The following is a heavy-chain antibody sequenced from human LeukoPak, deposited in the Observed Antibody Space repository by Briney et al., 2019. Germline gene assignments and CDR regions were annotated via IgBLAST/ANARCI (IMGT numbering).Heavy chain of an antibody. D-gene: IGHD4-17*01. CDR2: IIPIFGTA. J-gene: IGHJ6*02. Sequence: SVKVSCKASGGTFSSYAISWVRQAPGQGLEWMGGIIPIFGTANYAQKFQGRVTITADESTSTAYMELSSLRSEDTAVYYCARDPPTVTTRKYGMDVWGQGTTVTVS. V-gene: IGHV1-69*01. CDR3: ARDPPTVTTRKYGMDV. CDR1: GGTFSSYA.